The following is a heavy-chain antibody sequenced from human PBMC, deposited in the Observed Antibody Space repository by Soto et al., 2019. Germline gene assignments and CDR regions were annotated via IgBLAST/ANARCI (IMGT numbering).Heavy chain of an antibody. V-gene: IGHV3-30-3*01. CDR1: GFTFSNYA. CDR2: ISYDGSNK. J-gene: IGHJ6*02. CDR3: ASESRPFYYYDGMDV. Sequence: QVQLVESGGGVVQPGRSLRLSCAASGFTFSNYAMQWVRQAPGKGLKWVAVISYDGSNKYYADSVKGRFTISRDNSKNALYLQRNSLRAEDTAVYYCASESRPFYYYDGMDVWCQGTTVTVSS.